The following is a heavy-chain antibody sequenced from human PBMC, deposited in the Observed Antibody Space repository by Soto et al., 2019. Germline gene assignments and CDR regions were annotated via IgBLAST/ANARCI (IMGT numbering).Heavy chain of an antibody. CDR3: ARATGMAPFDY. D-gene: IGHD5-18*01. J-gene: IGHJ4*02. CDR1: GGSISSSNW. Sequence: QVQLQESGPGLVKPSGTLSLTCAVSGGSISSSNWWNWVRQPPGKGLEWIGEIYHSGSTNYNPSLTSRVPISVDKSQHQFALRLGSVTAADTAVDYCARATGMAPFDYWGQGTLVTVSS. V-gene: IGHV4-4*02. CDR2: IYHSGST.